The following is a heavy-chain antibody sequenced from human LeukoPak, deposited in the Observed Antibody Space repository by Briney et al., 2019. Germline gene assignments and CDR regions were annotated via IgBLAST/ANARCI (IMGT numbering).Heavy chain of an antibody. Sequence: SETLSLTCTVSGGSFSSYYWSWIRQPPGKGLEWIGYIYYSGSTNYNPSLKSRVTISVDTSKNQFSLKLSSVTAADTAVYYCARAPGSSGYYFLFDYWGQGTLVTVSS. V-gene: IGHV4-59*01. CDR1: GGSFSSYY. D-gene: IGHD3-22*01. CDR3: ARAPGSSGYYFLFDY. J-gene: IGHJ4*02. CDR2: IYYSGST.